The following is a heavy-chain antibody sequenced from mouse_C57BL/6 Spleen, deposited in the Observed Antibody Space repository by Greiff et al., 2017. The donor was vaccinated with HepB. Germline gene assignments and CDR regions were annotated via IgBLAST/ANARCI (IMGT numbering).Heavy chain of an antibody. Sequence: QVQLQQPGAELVKPGASVKLSCKASGYTFTSYWMQWVKQRPGQGLEWIGEIDPSDSYTNYNQKFKGKATLTVDTSSSTAYMQLSSLTSEDSAVYYCARKGCYYAMDYWGQGTSVTVSS. V-gene: IGHV1-50*01. CDR1: GYTFTSYW. CDR2: IDPSDSYT. J-gene: IGHJ4*01. CDR3: ARKGCYYAMDY.